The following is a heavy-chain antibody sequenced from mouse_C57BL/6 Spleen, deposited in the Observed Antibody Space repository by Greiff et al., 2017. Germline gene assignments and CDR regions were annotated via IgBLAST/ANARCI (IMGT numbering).Heavy chain of an antibody. CDR3: ARFDYDVDFAY. J-gene: IGHJ3*01. Sequence: QVQLQQPGAELVMPGASVKLSCKASGYTFTSYWMHWVKQRPGQGLEWIGEIDPSDSYTNYNQKFKGKSTLTVDKSSSTAYMQLSSLTSEDSAVYYCARFDYDVDFAYWGQGTLVTVSA. CDR2: IDPSDSYT. CDR1: GYTFTSYW. D-gene: IGHD2-4*01. V-gene: IGHV1-69*01.